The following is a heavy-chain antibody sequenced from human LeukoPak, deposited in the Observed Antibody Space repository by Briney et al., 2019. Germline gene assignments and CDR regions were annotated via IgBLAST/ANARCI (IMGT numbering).Heavy chain of an antibody. J-gene: IGHJ4*02. CDR3: AREPLNIPGIAAAGTRGYFDY. D-gene: IGHD6-13*01. V-gene: IGHV1-69*04. Sequence: GASVKVSCKASGGTFSSYAISWVRQAPGQGLEWMGRIIPILGIANYAQKFQGRDTITADKSTSTAYMELSSLRSEDTAVYYCAREPLNIPGIAAAGTRGYFDYWGQGTLVTVSS. CDR2: IIPILGIA. CDR1: GGTFSSYA.